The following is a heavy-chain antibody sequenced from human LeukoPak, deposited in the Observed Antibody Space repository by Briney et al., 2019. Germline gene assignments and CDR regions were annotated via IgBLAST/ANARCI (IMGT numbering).Heavy chain of an antibody. CDR1: GGSFTGYY. V-gene: IGHV4-34*12. Sequence: SETLSLTCAVHGGSFTGYYSSWIPQPPGKGLEWMGEIIHIGITNYNPSLKSRVTISVDTSKNQFSLKLSSVTAADTAVYYCARRPPRYDSSGYYQLDPWGQGTLVTVSS. D-gene: IGHD3-22*01. CDR3: ARRPPRYDSSGYYQLDP. J-gene: IGHJ5*02. CDR2: IIHIGIT.